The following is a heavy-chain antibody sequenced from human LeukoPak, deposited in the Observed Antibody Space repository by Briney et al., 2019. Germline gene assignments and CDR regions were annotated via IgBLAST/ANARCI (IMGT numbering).Heavy chain of an antibody. CDR1: GGTFSSYA. D-gene: IGHD6-19*01. CDR2: ISAYNGNT. Sequence: ASVKVSCKASGGTFSSYAISWVRQAPGQGLEWMGWISAYNGNTNYAQKLQGRVTMTTDTSTSTAYMELRSLRSDDTAVYYCARVVAGNFFDYWGQGTLVTVSS. J-gene: IGHJ4*02. CDR3: ARVVAGNFFDY. V-gene: IGHV1-18*01.